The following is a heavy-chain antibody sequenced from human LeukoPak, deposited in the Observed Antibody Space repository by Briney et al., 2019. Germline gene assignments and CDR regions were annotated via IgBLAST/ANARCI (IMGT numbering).Heavy chain of an antibody. CDR2: ISYDGSNK. CDR1: GFTFSSYA. V-gene: IGHV3-30-3*01. CDR3: VTSWVRQPRDV. D-gene: IGHD3-10*01. Sequence: QPGGSLRLSCAASGFTFSSYAMHWVRQAPGKGLEWVAVISYDGSNKYYADSVKGRFTISRDNSKNTLYLQMDTLTAEDTAVYYCVTSWVRQPRDVWGQGILVTVSS. J-gene: IGHJ4*02.